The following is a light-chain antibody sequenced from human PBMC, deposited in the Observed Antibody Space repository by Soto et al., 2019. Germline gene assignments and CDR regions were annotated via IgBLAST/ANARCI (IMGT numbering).Light chain of an antibody. CDR3: SSYTSSSTLFYV. CDR1: SSDVGGYNY. Sequence: QLVLTQPASVSGSPGQSITISCTGTSSDVGGYNYVSWYQQHPGKAPKLMIYEVSNRPSGVSNRFSGSKSGNTASLTISGLQAEDEADYYCSSYTSSSTLFYVFGTGTQLTVL. J-gene: IGLJ1*01. V-gene: IGLV2-14*01. CDR2: EVS.